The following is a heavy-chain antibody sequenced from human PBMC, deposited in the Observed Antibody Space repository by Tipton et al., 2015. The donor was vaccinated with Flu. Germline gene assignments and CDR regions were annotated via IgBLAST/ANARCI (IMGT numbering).Heavy chain of an antibody. J-gene: IGHJ6*02. CDR2: IYSGGTT. Sequence: MQLVQSGGGLIQPGGSLRLSCAASGFTISSNYMSWVRQAPGKGLEWVSVIYSGGTTYYADSVKGRFTISRDNSKSTLCLQMNSLRAEDTAVYYCARRYCSTTSCYIYEGGMDVWGQGTTVTVSS. CDR1: GFTISSNY. CDR3: ARRYCSTTSCYIYEGGMDV. D-gene: IGHD2-2*02. V-gene: IGHV3-53*01.